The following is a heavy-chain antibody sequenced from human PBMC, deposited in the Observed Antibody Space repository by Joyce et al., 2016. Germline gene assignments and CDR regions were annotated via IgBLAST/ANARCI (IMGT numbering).Heavy chain of an antibody. CDR3: ARRTADAAVDNWSFDL. V-gene: IGHV5-51*01. CDR2: IYSDYSET. Sequence: EERLVQSGAEVRKPGESLTISCQGSTDTFTRHWIGWVRQIPGKGLEWMGVIYSDYSETRYSPSFRGQVTISVDKSISTSFLHWGSLRPSDTATYYCARRTADAAVDNWSFDLWGRGTLVSVSS. J-gene: IGHJ2*01. D-gene: IGHD2-21*02. CDR1: TDTFTRHW.